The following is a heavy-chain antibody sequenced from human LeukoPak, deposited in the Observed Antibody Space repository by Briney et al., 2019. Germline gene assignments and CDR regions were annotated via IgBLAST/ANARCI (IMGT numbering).Heavy chain of an antibody. CDR3: ARDYSLIGYCSSTSCHRTWFDP. J-gene: IGHJ5*02. CDR1: GYTFTSYY. CDR2: INPSGGST. D-gene: IGHD2-2*01. Sequence: ASVKVSCKASGYTFTSYYMHWVRRAPGQGLEWMGIINPSGGSTSYAQKFQGRVTMTRDMSTSTVYMELSSLRSEDTAVYYCARDYSLIGYCSSTSCHRTWFDPWGQGTLVTVSS. V-gene: IGHV1-46*01.